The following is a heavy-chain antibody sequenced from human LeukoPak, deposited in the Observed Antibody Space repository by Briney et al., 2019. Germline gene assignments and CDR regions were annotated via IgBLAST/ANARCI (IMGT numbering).Heavy chain of an antibody. Sequence: GESLQISCKGSGYSFTSYWIGWVRQMPGKGLEWMGIIYPGDSDTRYSPSFQGQVTISADKSISTAYLQWSSLKASDTAMYYCARVLKQQQLVAGYYGMDVWGQGTTVTVSS. D-gene: IGHD6-13*01. CDR1: GYSFTSYW. V-gene: IGHV5-51*01. CDR3: ARVLKQQQLVAGYYGMDV. J-gene: IGHJ6*02. CDR2: IYPGDSDT.